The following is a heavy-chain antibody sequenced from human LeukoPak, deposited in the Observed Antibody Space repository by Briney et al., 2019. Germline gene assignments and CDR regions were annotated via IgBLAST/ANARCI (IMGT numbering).Heavy chain of an antibody. Sequence: ASVKVSCKASGYTFTSYYMHWVRQAPGQGLEWIGIINPSGGSTSYAQKFQGRVTMTRDMSTSTVYMELSSLRSEDTAVYYCARDHAGVVAATVLDYWGQGTLVTVSS. D-gene: IGHD2-15*01. CDR1: GYTFTSYY. V-gene: IGHV1-46*01. CDR2: INPSGGST. CDR3: ARDHAGVVAATVLDY. J-gene: IGHJ4*02.